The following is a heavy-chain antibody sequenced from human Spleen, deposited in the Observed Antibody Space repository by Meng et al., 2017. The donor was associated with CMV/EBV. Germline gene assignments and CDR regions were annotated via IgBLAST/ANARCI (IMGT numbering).Heavy chain of an antibody. V-gene: IGHV4-34*01. J-gene: IGHJ4*02. Sequence: SETLSLTCAVYGESFSGHFWTWIRQPPGKGLEWIGEITHTGRTNYNLSLKSRVTISVDTSKNQFSLKLRSVTTADTSVYYCARRLRSFLWDYLGQGTLVTVSS. D-gene: IGHD3-3*02. CDR3: ARRLRSFLWDY. CDR1: GESFSGHF. CDR2: ITHTGRT.